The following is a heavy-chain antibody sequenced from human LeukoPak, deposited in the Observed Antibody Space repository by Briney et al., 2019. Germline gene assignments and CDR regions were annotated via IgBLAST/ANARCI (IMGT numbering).Heavy chain of an antibody. J-gene: IGHJ4*02. Sequence: PGGSLRLSCAASGFTFSSYSMNWVRQAPGKGLEWVSAISGSGGSTYYADSVKGRFTISRDNSKNTLYLQMNSLRAEDTAVYYCAKDRGCSSTSCYAGQFDYWGQGTLVTVSS. V-gene: IGHV3-23*01. CDR2: ISGSGGST. CDR3: AKDRGCSSTSCYAGQFDY. D-gene: IGHD2-2*01. CDR1: GFTFSSYS.